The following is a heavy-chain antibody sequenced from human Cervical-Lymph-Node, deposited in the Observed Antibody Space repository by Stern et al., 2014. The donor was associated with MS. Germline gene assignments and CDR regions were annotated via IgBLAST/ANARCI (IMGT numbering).Heavy chain of an antibody. Sequence: EVQLVQSGGGLVQPGESLRLSCAASGFTFSRSWMHWVRQAPGKGLVWVAHINSDGSTTTYADSGKGRFTISRDNAKTTLYLQMNSLTAEDTAVYYCTKIGVGAYDSWGQGTLVTVSS. V-gene: IGHV3-74*03. J-gene: IGHJ4*02. CDR3: TKIGVGAYDS. D-gene: IGHD1-26*01. CDR1: GFTFSRSW. CDR2: INSDGSTT.